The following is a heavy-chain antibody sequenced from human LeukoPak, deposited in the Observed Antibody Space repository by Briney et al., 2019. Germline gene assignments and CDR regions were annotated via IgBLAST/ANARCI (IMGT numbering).Heavy chain of an antibody. D-gene: IGHD2-15*01. V-gene: IGHV5-51*01. CDR3: ARRSECSGGSCYLGPVGY. CDR2: IYPGDSDT. Sequence: GESLKISCKGSGYSFTSYWIDWVRQMPGKGLEWMGIIYPGDSDTRYSPSFQGQVTISADKSISTAYLQWSSLKASDTAMYYCARRSECSGGSCYLGPVGYWGQGTLVTVSS. CDR1: GYSFTSYW. J-gene: IGHJ4*02.